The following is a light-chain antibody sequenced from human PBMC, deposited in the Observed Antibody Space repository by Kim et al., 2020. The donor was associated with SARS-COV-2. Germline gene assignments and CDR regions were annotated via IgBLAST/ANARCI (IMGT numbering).Light chain of an antibody. Sequence: EIVLTQSPATLSLSPGERATLSCRASQSVSRYLAWYQQKPGQAPRLLIYDASNRATGIPARFSGSGSGTDFTLTISSLEPEDFAFYYCQQRSNWPPLTFGGGTKVDIK. V-gene: IGKV3-11*01. J-gene: IGKJ4*01. CDR3: QQRSNWPPLT. CDR2: DAS. CDR1: QSVSRY.